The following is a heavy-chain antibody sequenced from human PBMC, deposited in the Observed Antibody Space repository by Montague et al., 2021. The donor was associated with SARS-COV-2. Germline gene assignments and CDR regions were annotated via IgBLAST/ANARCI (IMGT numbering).Heavy chain of an antibody. CDR2: ISYDGSNK. Sequence: SLRLSFAASGFTFSSYAMHWVRQAPGKGLEWVAVISYDGSNKYYADSVKSRFTISRDNSKNTLYLQMNSLRAEDTAVYYCARVRSSPGELLWFGELKTDAFDIWGQGTMVTVSS. CDR1: GFTFSSYA. D-gene: IGHD3-10*01. CDR3: ARVRSSPGELLWFGELKTDAFDI. J-gene: IGHJ3*02. V-gene: IGHV3-30*04.